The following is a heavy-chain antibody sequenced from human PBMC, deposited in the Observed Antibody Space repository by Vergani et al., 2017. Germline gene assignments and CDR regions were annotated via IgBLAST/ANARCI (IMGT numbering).Heavy chain of an antibody. CDR2: IKQDGSEK. Sequence: EVQLVESGGGLVQPGGSLRLSCAASGFTFSSYWMSWVRQAPGKGLEWVANIKQDGSEKYYVDSVKGRFTISRDNAKNSLYLQMNSLRAEDTAVYYCARDPAHYYDSSGYRNWFDPWGQGTLVTVSS. D-gene: IGHD3-22*01. J-gene: IGHJ5*02. V-gene: IGHV3-7*01. CDR1: GFTFSSYW. CDR3: ARDPAHYYDSSGYRNWFDP.